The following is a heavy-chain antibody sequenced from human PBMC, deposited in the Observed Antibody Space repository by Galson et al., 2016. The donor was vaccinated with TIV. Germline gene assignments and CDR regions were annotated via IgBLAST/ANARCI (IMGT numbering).Heavy chain of an antibody. V-gene: IGHV3-66*02. CDR2: LYRSGTT. Sequence: SLRLSCAASGFTVDSNYMTWVRLAPGKGLEWVSILYRSGTTYYADFADDRFTISSDNSKNTLYLHIDSRIPEDTAVYYCASPAGTDYYDTAGYYSSWGQGTLVTVSS. CDR1: GFTVDSNY. D-gene: IGHD3-22*01. CDR3: ASPAGTDYYDTAGYYSS. J-gene: IGHJ5*02.